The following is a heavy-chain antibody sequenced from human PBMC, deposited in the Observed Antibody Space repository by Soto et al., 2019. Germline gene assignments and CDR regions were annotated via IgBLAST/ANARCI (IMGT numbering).Heavy chain of an antibody. CDR1: GGSFSGYY. Sequence: QVQLQQWGAGLLKPSETLSLTCAVYGGSFSGYYWSWIRQPPGKGLEWIGEINHSGSTNYNPSLKSRVTISVDTSKNRCSLKLSSATAADTGVYYCASTRYDYVWGSYRWGLDSWGQGTLVTVSS. CDR3: ASTRYDYVWGSYRWGLDS. V-gene: IGHV4-34*01. CDR2: INHSGST. J-gene: IGHJ4*02. D-gene: IGHD3-16*02.